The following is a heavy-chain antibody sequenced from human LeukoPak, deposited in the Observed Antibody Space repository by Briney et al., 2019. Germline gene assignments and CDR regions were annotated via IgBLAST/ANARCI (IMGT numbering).Heavy chain of an antibody. CDR3: AKGTRVTMLVVAGGYVFVM. J-gene: IGHJ3*02. D-gene: IGHD3-22*01. V-gene: IGHV3-30-3*01. CDR2: ISYDGSNK. Sequence: TGRSLRLSCAASGFTFSSYAMHWVRHAPGKGLEWVAVISYDGSNKYYADSVKGRFTISRDNSKNTLYLQINSLRAEDTAVYYCAKGTRVTMLVVAGGYVFVMWGEGTMVTVSS. CDR1: GFTFSSYA.